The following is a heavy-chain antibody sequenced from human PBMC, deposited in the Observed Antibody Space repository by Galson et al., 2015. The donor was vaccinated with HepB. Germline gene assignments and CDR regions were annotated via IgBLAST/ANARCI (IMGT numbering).Heavy chain of an antibody. Sequence: SLRLSCAASGFTFSSYGMHWVRQAPGKGLEWVAVISYDGSNKYYADSVKGRFTISRDNSKNTLYLQMNSLRAEDTAVYYCAKGGDLHHAPGHWGQGTLVTVSS. CDR2: ISYDGSNK. J-gene: IGHJ4*02. CDR1: GFTFSSYG. V-gene: IGHV3-30*18. D-gene: IGHD2-21*02. CDR3: AKGGDLHHAPGH.